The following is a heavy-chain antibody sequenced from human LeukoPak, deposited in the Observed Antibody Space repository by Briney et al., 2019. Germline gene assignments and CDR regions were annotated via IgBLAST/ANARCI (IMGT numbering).Heavy chain of an antibody. CDR2: ISARDGST. CDR3: AKEIAVAGRPLLDS. Sequence: GGSLRLPCAASGFTFSSYAMSWVRQAPGKGPEWVSGISARDGSTWYVDSGKGRFTISRDISKNTLYLQMNSLRADDTAVYYCAKEIAVAGRPLLDSWGQGTLVTVSS. D-gene: IGHD6-19*01. V-gene: IGHV3-23*01. CDR1: GFTFSSYA. J-gene: IGHJ4*02.